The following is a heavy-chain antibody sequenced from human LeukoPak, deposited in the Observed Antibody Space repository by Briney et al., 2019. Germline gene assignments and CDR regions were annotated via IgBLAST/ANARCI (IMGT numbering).Heavy chain of an antibody. CDR3: ARDLCSGGSCYSNWFDP. CDR2: IKQDGSEK. D-gene: IGHD2-15*01. Sequence: GGSLRLSCAASGFTFSSYWMSWVRQAPGKGLEWVANIKQDGSEKYYVDSVKGRFTISRDNAKNSLYLQMNNLRAEDTAVYYCARDLCSGGSCYSNWFDPWGQGTLVTVSS. CDR1: GFTFSSYW. J-gene: IGHJ5*02. V-gene: IGHV3-7*01.